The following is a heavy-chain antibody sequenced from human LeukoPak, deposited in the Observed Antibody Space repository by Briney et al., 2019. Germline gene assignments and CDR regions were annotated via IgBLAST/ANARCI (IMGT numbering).Heavy chain of an antibody. CDR2: IYYSGST. V-gene: IGHV4-59*12. CDR3: VRVIGAPNYYYYMDV. D-gene: IGHD3-22*01. J-gene: IGHJ6*03. CDR1: GGSISSYY. Sequence: SETLSLTFTVSGGSISSYYWSWIRQPPGKGLEWIGYIYYSGSTNYNPSLKSRVTISVDTSKNQFSLKLSSVTAADTAVYYCVRVIGAPNYYYYMDVWGKGTTVTVSS.